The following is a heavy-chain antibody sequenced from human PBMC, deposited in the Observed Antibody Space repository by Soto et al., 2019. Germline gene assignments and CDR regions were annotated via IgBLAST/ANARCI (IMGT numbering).Heavy chain of an antibody. Sequence: EVQLVESGGDLVQPGGSLRLSCAASGFTFSRYAMHWVRQAPGKGLEYVSAISSNGGSTYYANSVKGRFTISRDNSKNTLYLQMGSLRADDMAVYYCAREGYCSSTSCYSFDYWGQGTLVTVSS. D-gene: IGHD2-2*01. CDR2: ISSNGGST. CDR1: GFTFSRYA. J-gene: IGHJ4*02. CDR3: AREGYCSSTSCYSFDY. V-gene: IGHV3-64*01.